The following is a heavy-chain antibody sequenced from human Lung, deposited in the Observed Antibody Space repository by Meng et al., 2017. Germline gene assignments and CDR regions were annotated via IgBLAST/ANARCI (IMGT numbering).Heavy chain of an antibody. CDR2: IYRGGNT. J-gene: IGHJ4*02. V-gene: IGHV4/OR15-8*02. CDR3: ASWIYSCGWQ. CDR1: GGCISSISW. Sequence: VGLLGAGSRMVEPSGTLSLNCVVAGGCISSISWGSWVRQPPGKGLEWIGDIYRGGNTNYNPSLKGRVTIAIDRSKNQFSLKLRSVTAADTAVYYCASWIYSCGWQWGQGTLVTVSS. D-gene: IGHD6-19*01.